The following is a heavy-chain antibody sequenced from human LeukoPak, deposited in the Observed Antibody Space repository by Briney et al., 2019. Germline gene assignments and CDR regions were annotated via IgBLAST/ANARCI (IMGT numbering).Heavy chain of an antibody. D-gene: IGHD6-13*01. J-gene: IGHJ3*02. CDR3: ARAVGRYSSSFYAFDI. CDR1: GGSISSYY. V-gene: IGHV4-59*01. CDR2: IYYSGST. Sequence: SETLSLTCTVSGGSISSYYWSWIRQPPGKGLEWIGYIYYSGSTNYNPSLKSRVTISVDTSKNQFSLKLSSVTAADTAVYYCARAVGRYSSSFYAFDIWGQGTMVTVSS.